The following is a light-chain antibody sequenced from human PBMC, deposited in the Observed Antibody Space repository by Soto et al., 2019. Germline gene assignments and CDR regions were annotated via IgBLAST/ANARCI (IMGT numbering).Light chain of an antibody. V-gene: IGLV2-14*01. CDR3: SSYAGRNSPNV. Sequence: QSALTQPASVSGSPGQSITISCTGTSSDIGAYNYVSWYQQHPGKAPKLMIYGVSVRPTGVSNRFSGSKSGNTASLMISGLQAEDEADYYCSSYAGRNSPNVFGTGTKLTVL. J-gene: IGLJ1*01. CDR1: SSDIGAYNY. CDR2: GVS.